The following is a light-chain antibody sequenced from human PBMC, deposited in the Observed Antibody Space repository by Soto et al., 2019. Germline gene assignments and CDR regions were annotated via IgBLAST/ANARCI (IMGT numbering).Light chain of an antibody. V-gene: IGKV3-20*01. CDR2: GAS. CDR1: QSVSNNY. J-gene: IGKJ1*01. CDR3: QQYGSSGT. Sequence: EIVLTQSAGTLSLSPGERATLSCRASQSVSNNYLAWYQQKPGQAPRLLIYGASNRATGIPDRFSGSGSGTDFTLTISRLEPEDFPVYYCQQYGSSGTFGQGTKVDI.